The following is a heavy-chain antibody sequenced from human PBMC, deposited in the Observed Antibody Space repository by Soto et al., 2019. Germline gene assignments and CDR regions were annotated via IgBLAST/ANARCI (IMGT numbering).Heavy chain of an antibody. J-gene: IGHJ4*02. D-gene: IGHD3-9*01. CDR2: ITSKRYGATP. CDR1: EFTSSSFV. V-gene: IGHV3-49*04. CDR3: TREDGLRYFDWLPTY. Sequence: PGGSLSPSCAASEFTSSSFVIHWVRPAPGKGLEWVGFITSKRYGATPQYAASVRGRFSISRDDSKSIAYLQMNSLKTEDTAVYYCTREDGLRYFDWLPTYWGQGTLVTVS.